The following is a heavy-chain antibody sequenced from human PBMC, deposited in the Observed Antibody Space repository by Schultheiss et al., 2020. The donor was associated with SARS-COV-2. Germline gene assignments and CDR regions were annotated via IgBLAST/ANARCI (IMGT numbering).Heavy chain of an antibody. CDR3: ASLDTATAADY. J-gene: IGHJ4*02. D-gene: IGHD5-18*01. Sequence: SQTLSLTCAVYGGSFSAYYWSWIRQPPGKGLEWIGEINHSGSTNYNPSLRSRVTISLDKSQSQFSLELTSVTAADTAMYYCASLDTATAADYWGQGTLVTVSS. CDR2: INHSGST. CDR1: GGSFSAYY. V-gene: IGHV4-34*01.